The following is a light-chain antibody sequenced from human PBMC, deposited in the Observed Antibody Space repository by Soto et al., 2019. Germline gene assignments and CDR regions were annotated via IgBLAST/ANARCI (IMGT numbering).Light chain of an antibody. J-gene: IGKJ2*01. CDR3: MQGIRCPYT. Sequence: DVVMTQSPLSLPVTLGQPASISCRASRSLIYTDGNTYLNWFHQRPGQSPRRLFAKVSNRDSGATDMFRGSGSVTKLTLKFSRVEDEDVGHYYCMQGIRCPYTYGQGIKLELK. V-gene: IGKV2-30*01. CDR1: RSLIYTDGNTY. CDR2: KVS.